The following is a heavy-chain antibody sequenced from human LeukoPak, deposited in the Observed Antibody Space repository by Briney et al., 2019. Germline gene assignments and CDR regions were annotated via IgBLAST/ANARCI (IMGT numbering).Heavy chain of an antibody. CDR3: ARDLGYYYDSSGYYHSDDY. D-gene: IGHD3-22*01. CDR1: GYTFTSYA. J-gene: IGHJ4*02. Sequence: ASVKVSCKASGYTFTSYAMNWVRQASGQGLEWMGWINTNTGNPTYAQGFTGRFVFSLDTSVSTAYLQISSLKAEDTAVYYCARDLGYYYDSSGYYHSDDYWGQGTLVTVSS. V-gene: IGHV7-4-1*02. CDR2: INTNTGNP.